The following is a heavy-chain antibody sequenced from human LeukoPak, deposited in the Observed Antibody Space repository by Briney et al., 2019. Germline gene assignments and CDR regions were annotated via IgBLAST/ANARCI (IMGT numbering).Heavy chain of an antibody. V-gene: IGHV4-34*01. Sequence: PSETLSLTCGVYGGSFSGFYWSCIRQPPGKGLEWIGEINHSGSTNYNPSLKSRVTISVDMSNNQFSLKLSSVTAADTAVYYCARTGYFYTTGNFDLWGQGTLVAVSS. D-gene: IGHD4-17*01. CDR1: GGSFSGFY. CDR2: INHSGST. CDR3: ARTGYFYTTGNFDL. J-gene: IGHJ4*02.